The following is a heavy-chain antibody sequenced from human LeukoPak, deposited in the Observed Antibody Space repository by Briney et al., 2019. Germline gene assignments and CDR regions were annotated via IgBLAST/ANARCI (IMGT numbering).Heavy chain of an antibody. Sequence: SQTLSLTCAISGDSVSSNSAAWNWLRQSPSRGLEWLGRTYYRSKWFNDYAVSVKGRITISADTSKNQFSLQLNSVTPEDTAVYYCARSISGLGDWGQGTPVTVSS. CDR2: TYYRSKWFN. J-gene: IGHJ4*02. D-gene: IGHD3-10*01. V-gene: IGHV6-1*01. CDR3: ARSISGLGD. CDR1: GDSVSSNSAA.